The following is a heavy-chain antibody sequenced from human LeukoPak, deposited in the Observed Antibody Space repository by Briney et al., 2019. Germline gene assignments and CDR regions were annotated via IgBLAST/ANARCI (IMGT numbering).Heavy chain of an antibody. J-gene: IGHJ3*02. V-gene: IGHV4-59*01. CDR2: IYYSGST. CDR3: ARTNAFVI. Sequence: SETLSLTCTVSGGSISPYHWSWIRQPPGKGLEWIGYIYYSGSTNYSPSLKSRVTISVDTSKNQFSLRLSSVTAADTAVYYCARTNAFVIWGQGTMVTVSS. CDR1: GGSISPYH.